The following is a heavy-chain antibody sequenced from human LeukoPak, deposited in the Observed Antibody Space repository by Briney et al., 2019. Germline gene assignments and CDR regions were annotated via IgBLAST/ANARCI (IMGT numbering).Heavy chain of an antibody. CDR3: ARDANIVVVPADNWFDP. CDR1: GGTFSSYA. J-gene: IGHJ5*02. D-gene: IGHD2-2*01. V-gene: IGHV1-69*04. CDR2: IIPILGIA. Sequence: SVKVSCKASGGTFSSYAISWVRQAPGQGLEWMGRIIPILGIANYAQKFQGRVTITADKSTSTAYMELSSLRSEDTAVYYCARDANIVVVPADNWFDPWGQGTLVTVSS.